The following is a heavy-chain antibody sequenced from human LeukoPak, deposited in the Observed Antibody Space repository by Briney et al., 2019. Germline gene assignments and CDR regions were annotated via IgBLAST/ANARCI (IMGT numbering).Heavy chain of an antibody. Sequence: PSETLSLTFTVSGGSISSYYWSWIRQPPGEGLEWIGYIYYSGSTNYNPSLKSRVTISVDTSKNQFSLKLSSVTAADTAVYYCARSDSGYANFDYWGQGTLVTVSS. CDR2: IYYSGST. V-gene: IGHV4-59*01. J-gene: IGHJ4*02. CDR3: ARSDSGYANFDY. D-gene: IGHD5-12*01. CDR1: GGSISSYY.